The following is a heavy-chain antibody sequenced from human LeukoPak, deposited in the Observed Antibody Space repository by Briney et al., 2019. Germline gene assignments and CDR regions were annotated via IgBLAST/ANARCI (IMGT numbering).Heavy chain of an antibody. Sequence: PGGSLTLSCIPSILPLNIYAIRWVRRAPGKWLECVSAIICSGGTTYYADSVKGRFTISRDNSMNTLFLQMNSLRADDTAVYYCAKDPDSRSQGYFDYWGQGTLVTVSS. D-gene: IGHD1-26*01. CDR2: IICSGGTT. CDR1: ILPLNIYA. V-gene: IGHV3-23*01. J-gene: IGHJ4*02. CDR3: AKDPDSRSQGYFDY.